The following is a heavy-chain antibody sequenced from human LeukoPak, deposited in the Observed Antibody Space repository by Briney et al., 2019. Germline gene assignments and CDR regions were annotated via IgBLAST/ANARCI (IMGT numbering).Heavy chain of an antibody. CDR1: GDSVSSNNAA. CDR3: ARGGQKGFDY. J-gene: IGHJ4*02. CDR2: TYYRSKWYN. Sequence: SQTLSLTCAISGDSVSSNNAAWNWIRQSPSGGLEWLGRTYYRSKWYNDYAVSVKSRIAVNPDTSKNQFSRQLNSVTPEDTAVYYCARGGQKGFDYRGQGTLVTVSS. V-gene: IGHV6-1*01.